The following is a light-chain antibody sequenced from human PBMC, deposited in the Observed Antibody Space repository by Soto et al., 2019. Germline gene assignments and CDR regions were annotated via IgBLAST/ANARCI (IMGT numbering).Light chain of an antibody. CDR3: QQRSNWPIT. V-gene: IGKV3-11*01. CDR1: QSVSRY. CDR2: DAS. Sequence: EIVLTQSPATPSLSPGDRATLSCRASQSVSRYLVWYQQKPGQAPRLLIYDASNRATGIPARFRGSGSGTDFTLSISSLEPEDFAIYYCQQRSNWPITFGQGTRLEIK. J-gene: IGKJ5*01.